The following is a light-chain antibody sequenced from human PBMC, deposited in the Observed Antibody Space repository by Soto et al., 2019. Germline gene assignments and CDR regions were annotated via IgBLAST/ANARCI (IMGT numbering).Light chain of an antibody. CDR1: QSLVYSDGNTY. CDR3: KQGTHWPWT. CDR2: QVS. V-gene: IGKV2-30*01. Sequence: DVVMTQSPLSLPVTLGQPASISCRSSQSLVYSDGNTYLNWFQQRPGQSPRRLIYQVSNRNSGVPDRFSGRGSGTDFTLKISRVEAEDDGVYYSKQGTHWPWTFGQGTKVES. J-gene: IGKJ1*01.